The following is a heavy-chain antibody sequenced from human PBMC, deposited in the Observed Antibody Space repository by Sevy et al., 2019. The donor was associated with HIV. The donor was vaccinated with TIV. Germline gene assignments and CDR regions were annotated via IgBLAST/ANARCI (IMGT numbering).Heavy chain of an antibody. J-gene: IGHJ4*02. CDR2: ISSSSNYI. V-gene: IGHV3-21*01. CDR1: GFTFSDYS. D-gene: IGHD2-15*01. Sequence: GESLKISCAASGFTFSDYSMNWVRQAPGKGLEWVASISSSSNYIYYTDSMKGRFTISRENAKNSLYLQMNSLRAEDTAVYYCARDDLVARDYFNFWGQGTLVTVSS. CDR3: ARDDLVARDYFNF.